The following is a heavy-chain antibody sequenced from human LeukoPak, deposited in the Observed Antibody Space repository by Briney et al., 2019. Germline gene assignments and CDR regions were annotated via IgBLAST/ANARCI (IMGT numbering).Heavy chain of an antibody. D-gene: IGHD6-19*01. V-gene: IGHV6-1*01. CDR1: GDSGSSNSSA. CDR2: TYYRSKWYN. Sequence: SQTLSLTCAISGDSGSSNSSAWNWIRQSPSRGLEWLGRTYYRSKWYNDYAVHVKSRITINPDTSKNQFSLQLNSVTPEDTAVYYCAREVDARDSSGWRWFDPWGQGTLVTVSS. CDR3: AREVDARDSSGWRWFDP. J-gene: IGHJ5*02.